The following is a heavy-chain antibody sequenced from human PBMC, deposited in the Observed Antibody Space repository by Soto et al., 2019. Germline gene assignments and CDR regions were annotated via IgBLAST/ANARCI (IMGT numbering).Heavy chain of an antibody. J-gene: IGHJ4*02. D-gene: IGHD1-26*01. V-gene: IGHV2-5*02. CDR1: GFSLSTNGVG. Sequence: QITLKESGPTLVKPTQTLTLTCTFSGFSLSTNGVGVGWIRQPPGKALEWLALIYWDGDKRYSPSLRSRLTLTKDTSKNQVVLTMTNMDPVDTATYYCARRRDGTYALDYLGQGTLVTVAS. CDR3: ARRRDGTYALDY. CDR2: IYWDGDK.